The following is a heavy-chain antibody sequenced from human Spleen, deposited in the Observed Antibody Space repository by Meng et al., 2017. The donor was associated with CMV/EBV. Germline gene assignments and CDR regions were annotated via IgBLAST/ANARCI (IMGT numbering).Heavy chain of an antibody. CDR3: ARVSYTGRYYFDY. J-gene: IGHJ4*02. Sequence: SVKVSCKASRGTLSSYAVIWVRQAPGQGLEWVGEITPMFDIRKYAQKLQGRVTTSADKSTRTAYMELSSLRSEDTAVYYCARVSYTGRYYFDYWGQGTLVTVSS. CDR2: ITPMFDIR. V-gene: IGHV1-69*10. CDR1: RGTLSSYA. D-gene: IGHD1-1*01.